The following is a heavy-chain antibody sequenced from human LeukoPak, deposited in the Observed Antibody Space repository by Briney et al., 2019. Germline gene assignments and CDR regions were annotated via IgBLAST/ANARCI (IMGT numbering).Heavy chain of an antibody. CDR2: IYYSGST. J-gene: IGHJ3*02. Sequence: SQTLSLTCTVSGGSINSGGYYWSWIRQHPGKGLEWIGYIYYSGSTYYNPSLKSRVTISVDTSKNQFSLKLSSVTAADTAVYYCATSIAAADAFDIWGQGTMVTVSS. V-gene: IGHV4-31*03. D-gene: IGHD6-13*01. CDR1: GGSINSGGYY. CDR3: ATSIAAADAFDI.